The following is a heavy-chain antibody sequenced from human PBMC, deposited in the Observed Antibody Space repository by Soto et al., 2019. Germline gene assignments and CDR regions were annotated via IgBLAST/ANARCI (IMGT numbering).Heavy chain of an antibody. CDR3: ASRPIVVVPAAPDYYFDY. Sequence: SETRSLTCTVSGGSISSSSYYWGWIRQPPGKGLEWIGSIYYSGSTYYNPSLKSRVTISVDTSKNQFSLKLSSVTAADTAVYYCASRPIVVVPAAPDYYFDYWGQGTLVTVSS. J-gene: IGHJ4*02. D-gene: IGHD2-2*01. CDR1: GGSISSSSYY. CDR2: IYYSGST. V-gene: IGHV4-39*01.